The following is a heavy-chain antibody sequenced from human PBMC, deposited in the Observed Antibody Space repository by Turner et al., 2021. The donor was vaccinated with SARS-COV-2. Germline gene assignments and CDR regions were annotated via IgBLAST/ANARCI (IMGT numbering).Heavy chain of an antibody. CDR1: RYTFTSYD. D-gene: IGHD6-19*01. J-gene: IGHJ5*02. CDR3: TRAAQWMVWIDP. Sequence: QVQLVQSGAEVKKHGASVMVSCKASRYTFTSYDINWVRQAAGQGLEWMGWMNRSSGNTGDSLKCQFRVTRTRNNTISTAYMELSRLRSEDTSVYYCTRAAQWMVWIDPWGQGTLVTVSS. V-gene: IGHV1-8*01. CDR2: MNRSSGNT.